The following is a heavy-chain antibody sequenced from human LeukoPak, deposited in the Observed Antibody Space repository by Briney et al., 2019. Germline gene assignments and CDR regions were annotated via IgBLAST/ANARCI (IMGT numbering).Heavy chain of an antibody. D-gene: IGHD4-17*01. CDR3: TREKDDYFPFDP. Sequence: SQTLLLTCAISGDSVSNNRAAWNWIRQSPSRGLEWLGRTFYRSKWYLDYAVSVKSRIVISSDTFNNQFSLQLNSVTPEDTAVYYCTREKDDYFPFDPWGQRTLVTVSS. CDR2: TFYRSKWYL. V-gene: IGHV6-1*01. J-gene: IGHJ5*02. CDR1: GDSVSNNRAA.